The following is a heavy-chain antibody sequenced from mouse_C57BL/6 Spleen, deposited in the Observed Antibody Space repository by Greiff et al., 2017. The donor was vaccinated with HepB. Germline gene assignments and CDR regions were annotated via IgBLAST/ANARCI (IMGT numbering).Heavy chain of an antibody. D-gene: IGHD1-1*01. J-gene: IGHJ1*03. Sequence: VQLQQPGAELVMPGASVKLSCKASGYTFTSYWMHWVKQRPGQGLEWIGEIDPSDSYTNYNQKFKGKSTLTVDKSSSTAYMQLSSLTSEDSAVYYCARGGPHYYGSSYFDVWGTGTTVTVSS. CDR3: ARGGPHYYGSSYFDV. CDR2: IDPSDSYT. V-gene: IGHV1-69*01. CDR1: GYTFTSYW.